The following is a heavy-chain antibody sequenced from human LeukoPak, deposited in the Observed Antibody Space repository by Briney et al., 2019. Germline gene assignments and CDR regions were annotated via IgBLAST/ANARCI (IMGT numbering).Heavy chain of an antibody. CDR1: GGSISSYY. V-gene: IGHV4-4*07. CDR2: IYTSGST. CDR3: AREISILTGSSYYYYYYMDV. Sequence: PSETLSLTCTVSGGSISSYYWRWIRQPAGKGLEWIGRIYTSGSTNYNLSLKSRVTMSVDTYKNQFSLKLSFVTAADTAVYYCAREISILTGSSYYYYYYMDVWGKGTTVTVSS. D-gene: IGHD3-9*01. J-gene: IGHJ6*03.